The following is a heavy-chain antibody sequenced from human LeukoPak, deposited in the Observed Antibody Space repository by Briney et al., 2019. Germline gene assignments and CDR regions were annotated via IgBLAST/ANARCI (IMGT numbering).Heavy chain of an antibody. CDR2: INPNSGGT. CDR3: AREGVVNKAMVSLEY. Sequence: ASVKVSCKASGYTFTGYYMHWVRQAPGQGLEWMGWINPNSGGTNYVQKFQGRVTMTRDTSISTVYMELSSLRSDDTAVYFCAREGVVNKAMVSLEYWGQGTLVTVSS. J-gene: IGHJ4*02. CDR1: GYTFTGYY. V-gene: IGHV1-2*02. D-gene: IGHD5-18*01.